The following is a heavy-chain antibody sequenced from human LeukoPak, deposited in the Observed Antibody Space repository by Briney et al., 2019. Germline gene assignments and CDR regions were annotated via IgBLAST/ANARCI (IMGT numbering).Heavy chain of an antibody. J-gene: IGHJ4*02. Sequence: GGSLRLSCAASGFTFSNYAMSWVRQAPGKGPEWVAGISGTGGSTHYADSVKGRFTISRDNSKNTVYPQMRNLRVEHTAVYYCAKVVAGNIDYYFDYWGQGILVAVSS. CDR1: GFTFSNYA. CDR3: AKVVAGNIDYYFDY. D-gene: IGHD2/OR15-2a*01. V-gene: IGHV3-23*01. CDR2: ISGTGGST.